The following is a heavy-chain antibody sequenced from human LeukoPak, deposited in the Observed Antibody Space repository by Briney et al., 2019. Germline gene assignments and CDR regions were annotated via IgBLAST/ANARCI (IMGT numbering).Heavy chain of an antibody. Sequence: GSLRLSFAASGXTFSSSWMTWVRQAPGKGLEWVATIKPDGSEGSYVDSVNGRFTISRDNAKNSLFLRMISLRAEDTAVYYCARDRAYKSFDYWGQGALVTVSS. J-gene: IGHJ4*02. CDR1: GXTFSSSW. D-gene: IGHD3-16*01. V-gene: IGHV3-7*04. CDR2: IKPDGSEG. CDR3: ARDRAYKSFDY.